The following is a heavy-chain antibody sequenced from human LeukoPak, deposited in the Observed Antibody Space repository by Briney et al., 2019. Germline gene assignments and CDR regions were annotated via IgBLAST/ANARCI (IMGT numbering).Heavy chain of an antibody. J-gene: IGHJ4*02. CDR1: GFTFSSSA. D-gene: IGHD3-10*01. Sequence: GSLRLSCSASGFTFSSSAMHWVRQAPGKGLEYVSAISSNGGTTYYANSVKGRFTVSRDNSKNTLYLQMSSLRTEDTAVYYCTGSASLDYWGQGTLVTVSS. V-gene: IGHV3-64D*06. CDR3: TGSASLDY. CDR2: ISSNGGTT.